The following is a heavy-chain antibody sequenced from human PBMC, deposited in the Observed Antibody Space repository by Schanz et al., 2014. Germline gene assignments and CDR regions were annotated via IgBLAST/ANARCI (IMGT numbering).Heavy chain of an antibody. D-gene: IGHD3-10*01. Sequence: EVQLLESGGGLVQPGGSLRLSCAASGFTFSAYAMTWVRQIPGKGLEWVSYIRSSSTPIYYADSVKGRFTISRDNAKNSLYLQMNSLRAEDTAVYHCVSSGSYSSYAFWGQGTLVTVSS. CDR2: IRSSSTPI. J-gene: IGHJ4*02. CDR3: VSSGSYSSYAF. V-gene: IGHV3-48*01. CDR1: GFTFSAYA.